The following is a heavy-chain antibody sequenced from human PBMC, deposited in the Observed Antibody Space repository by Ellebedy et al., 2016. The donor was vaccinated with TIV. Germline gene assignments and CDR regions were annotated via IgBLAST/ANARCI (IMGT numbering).Heavy chain of an antibody. Sequence: ASVKVSCKASGYTFTSYYVHWVRQAPGQGLEWMGLINPSGGTTNYPQKFQGRVTMIRDTSTTTVYMELSSLRSEDTAVYYCASEGPATSSTSPTFDYWGQGTLVTVSS. CDR1: GYTFTSYY. V-gene: IGHV1-46*01. CDR2: INPSGGTT. D-gene: IGHD2-2*01. CDR3: ASEGPATSSTSPTFDY. J-gene: IGHJ4*02.